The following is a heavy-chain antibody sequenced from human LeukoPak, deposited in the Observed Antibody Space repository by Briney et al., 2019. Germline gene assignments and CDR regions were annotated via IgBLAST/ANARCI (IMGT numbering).Heavy chain of an antibody. CDR2: ISGSGGST. D-gene: IGHD4-17*01. Sequence: PGGSLRLSCAASGFTFSSYAMSWVRQAPGKGLEWVSAISGSGGSTYYADSVKGRFTISRDNSKNTLYLQMNSLRAEDTALYHCARVWGSHGDYVFDPWGQGTLVTVSS. V-gene: IGHV3-23*01. CDR3: ARVWGSHGDYVFDP. CDR1: GFTFSSYA. J-gene: IGHJ5*02.